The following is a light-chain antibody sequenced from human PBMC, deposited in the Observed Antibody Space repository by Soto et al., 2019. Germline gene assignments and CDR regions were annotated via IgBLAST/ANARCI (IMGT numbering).Light chain of an antibody. Sequence: QSALTQPASVSGSPGQSITISCTGNSSDVGGYNYVSWYQQHPGKAPKLMIYEVSNRPSGVSNRFSGSKSANTASLTISGLQAEDEADYFCSSYGSTSTRYVFGTGTKVTVL. CDR2: EVS. CDR3: SSYGSTSTRYV. V-gene: IGLV2-14*01. CDR1: SSDVGGYNY. J-gene: IGLJ1*01.